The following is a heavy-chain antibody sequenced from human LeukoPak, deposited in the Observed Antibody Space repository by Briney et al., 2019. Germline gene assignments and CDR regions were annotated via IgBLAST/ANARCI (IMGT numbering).Heavy chain of an antibody. CDR2: ISGSGGST. Sequence: GGSLRLSRAASGFTFSSYAMSWVRQAPGKGLEWVSAISGSGGSTYYADSVKGRFTISRDNSKNTLYLQMNSLRAEDTAVYYCAKAGYSSSWYSRPMGYYFDYWGQGTLVTVSS. CDR1: GFTFSSYA. D-gene: IGHD6-13*01. J-gene: IGHJ4*02. V-gene: IGHV3-23*01. CDR3: AKAGYSSSWYSRPMGYYFDY.